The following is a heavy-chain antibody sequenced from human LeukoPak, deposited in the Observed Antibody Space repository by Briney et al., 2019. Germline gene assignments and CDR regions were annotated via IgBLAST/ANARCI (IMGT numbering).Heavy chain of an antibody. D-gene: IGHD2-15*01. CDR3: ARHRLYCSGGSCYLPGQGNNWFDP. CDR2: IIPIFGTA. V-gene: IGHV1-69*13. CDR1: GGTFSSYA. J-gene: IGHJ5*02. Sequence: GASVNVSCKASGGTFSSYAISWVRQAPGQGLEWMGGIIPIFGTANYAQKFQGRVTITADESTSTAYMELSSLRSEDTAVYYCARHRLYCSGGSCYLPGQGNNWFDPWGQGTLVTVSS.